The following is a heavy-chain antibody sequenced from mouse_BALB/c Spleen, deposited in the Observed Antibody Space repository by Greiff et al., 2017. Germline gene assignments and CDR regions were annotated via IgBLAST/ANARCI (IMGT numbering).Heavy chain of an antibody. CDR2: INPSNGRT. Sequence: VQLQQPGAELVKPGASVKLSCKASGYTFTSYWMHWVKQRPGQGLEWIGEINPSNGRTNYNEKFKSKATLTVDKSSSTAYMQLSSLTSEDSAIYYCARHDHYWYFDVWGAGTTVTVSS. CDR1: GYTFTSYW. V-gene: IGHV1S81*02. CDR3: ARHDHYWYFDV. J-gene: IGHJ1*01.